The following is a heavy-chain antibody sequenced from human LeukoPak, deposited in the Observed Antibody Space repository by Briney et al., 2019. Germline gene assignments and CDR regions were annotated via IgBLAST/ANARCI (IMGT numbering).Heavy chain of an antibody. CDR2: IYYSGST. V-gene: IGHV4-59*12. Sequence: PSETLSLTCTVSGGSISSYYWSWIRQPPGKGLEWIGYIYYSGSTNYNPSLKSRVTISVDTSKNQFSLKLSSVTAADTAVYYCARTYYYDSSGYSPPDYWGQGTLVTVSS. CDR3: ARTYYYDSSGYSPPDY. J-gene: IGHJ4*02. D-gene: IGHD3-22*01. CDR1: GGSISSYY.